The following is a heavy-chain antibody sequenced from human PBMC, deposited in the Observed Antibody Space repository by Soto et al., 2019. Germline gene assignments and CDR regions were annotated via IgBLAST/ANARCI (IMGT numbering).Heavy chain of an antibody. V-gene: IGHV3-9*01. J-gene: IGHJ6*02. CDR1: GFTFDDYA. CDR3: ARVGYCTNGVCYTYYYGMDV. CDR2: ISWNSGSI. Sequence: AGGSLRLSCAASGFTFDDYAMHWVRQAPGKGLEWVSGISWNSGSIGYADSVKGRFTISRDNAKNSLYLQMNSLRAEDTALYYCARVGYCTNGVCYTYYYGMDVWGQGTTVTVSS. D-gene: IGHD2-8*01.